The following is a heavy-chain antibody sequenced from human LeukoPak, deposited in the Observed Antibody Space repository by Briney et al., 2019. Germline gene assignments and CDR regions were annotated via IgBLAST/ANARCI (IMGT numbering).Heavy chain of an antibody. D-gene: IGHD6-13*01. CDR2: IYWNDDK. Sequence: ESGPTLVNPTQTLTLTCTFSGFSLSTSGVGVGWIRQPPGKALEWLALIYWNDDKRYSPSLKSRLTITKDTSKNQVVLTMTNMDPVDTATYYCAHAVSSWSYDAFDIWGQGTMVTVSS. V-gene: IGHV2-5*01. J-gene: IGHJ3*02. CDR1: GFSLSTSGVG. CDR3: AHAVSSWSYDAFDI.